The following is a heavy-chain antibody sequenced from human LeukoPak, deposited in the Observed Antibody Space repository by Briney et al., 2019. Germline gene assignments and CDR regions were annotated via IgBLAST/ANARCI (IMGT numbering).Heavy chain of an antibody. V-gene: IGHV4-34*01. D-gene: IGHD3-22*01. Sequence: SETLSLTCAVYGGSFSGYYWSWIRQPPGKGLEWIGEINHSGSTNYNPSLKSRVTISVDTSKNQFSLKLSSVTAADTAVYYCARTYYYDSSGYPRITALSGMDVWGQGTTVTVSS. CDR2: INHSGST. CDR3: ARTYYYDSSGYPRITALSGMDV. CDR1: GGSFSGYY. J-gene: IGHJ6*02.